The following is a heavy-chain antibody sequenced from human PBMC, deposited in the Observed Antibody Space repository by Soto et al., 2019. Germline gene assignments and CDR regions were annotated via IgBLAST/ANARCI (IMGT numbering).Heavy chain of an antibody. CDR1: DGSISSSNYY. V-gene: IGHV4-39*01. D-gene: IGHD3-10*01. Sequence: QLQLQESGPGLVKPSETLSLTCTVSDGSISSSNYYWGWVRQPPGKGLEWVGDIYYSGSTYYTPSLNSRVTISVDTSKNQFSLKLSSVIAADTAVYYCARFQRSGSFFDHWGQGTLVTVSS. CDR3: ARFQRSGSFFDH. J-gene: IGHJ4*02. CDR2: IYYSGST.